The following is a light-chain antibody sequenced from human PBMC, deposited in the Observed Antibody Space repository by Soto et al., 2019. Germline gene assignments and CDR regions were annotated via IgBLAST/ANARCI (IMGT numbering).Light chain of an antibody. Sequence: QSALTQPASVSGSPGQSITISCTGTSNDVGGYNYVSWYQQHPGEAPKLMIYDVSNRPSGVSNRFSGSKSDNTASLTISGLQAEDEADYYCSSYTSSSTLVVFGGGTKLTVL. CDR3: SSYTSSSTLVV. V-gene: IGLV2-14*01. CDR2: DVS. CDR1: SNDVGGYNY. J-gene: IGLJ2*01.